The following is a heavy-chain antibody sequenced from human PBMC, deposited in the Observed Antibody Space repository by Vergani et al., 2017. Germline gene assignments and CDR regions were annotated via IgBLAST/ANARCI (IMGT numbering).Heavy chain of an antibody. CDR1: GYTFTNYY. J-gene: IGHJ4*02. D-gene: IGHD5-24*01. CDR3: ARTDNDDYFDY. Sequence: QVQLVQSGAEVKKPGASVKVSCKASGYTFTNYYMHWVRQAPGQGLEWMGVIDPSGGSTSYAQRFQGRVTMPRDTSTSTVYLQWSSLKASDTAMYYCARTDNDDYFDYWGQGTLVTVSS. CDR2: IDPSGGST. V-gene: IGHV1-46*01.